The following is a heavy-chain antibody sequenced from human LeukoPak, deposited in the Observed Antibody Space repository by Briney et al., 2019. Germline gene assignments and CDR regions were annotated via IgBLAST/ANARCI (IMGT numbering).Heavy chain of an antibody. Sequence: PSETLSLTCTVSGGSISSSSYYWGWIRQPPGKGLEWIGSIYYSGSTSYNPSLKSRVIISVDTSKNQFSLKLSSVTAADTAVYYCARVSNGRELLHNNYYYYYYMDVWGKGTTVTVSS. CDR2: IYYSGST. CDR3: ARVSNGRELLHNNYYYYYYMDV. J-gene: IGHJ6*03. V-gene: IGHV4-39*07. D-gene: IGHD3-10*01. CDR1: GGSISSSSYY.